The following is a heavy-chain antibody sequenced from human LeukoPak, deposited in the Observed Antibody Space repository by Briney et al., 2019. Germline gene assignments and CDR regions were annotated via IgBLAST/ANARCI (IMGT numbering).Heavy chain of an antibody. CDR1: GGTFTTYA. CDR2: ISPIFGTA. V-gene: IGHV1-69*05. D-gene: IGHD5-18*01. J-gene: IGHJ4*02. Sequence: SSTASGGTFTTYAISRVPQAAGPGPKWMGGISPIFGTANYAQKFQGRVTSTTDESTSTAYMELSSLRSEDTAVYYCAKRNSYGFIFDYWGQGTLVTVSS. CDR3: AKRNSYGFIFDY.